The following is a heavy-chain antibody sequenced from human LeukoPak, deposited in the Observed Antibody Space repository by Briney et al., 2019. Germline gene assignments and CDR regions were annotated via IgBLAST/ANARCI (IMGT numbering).Heavy chain of an antibody. D-gene: IGHD5-12*01. J-gene: IGHJ3*01. Sequence: ASVKVSCKTSGFTFTTYYIHWVRQAPGQGPEWMGWINPNSGDTKYARKFQGRVIMARDTSITTAYMELRRLTSDDTAMYYCAKDRAHVGTMVDVFDFWSQGTMVTVSS. CDR1: GFTFTTYY. V-gene: IGHV1-2*02. CDR3: AKDRAHVGTMVDVFDF. CDR2: INPNSGDT.